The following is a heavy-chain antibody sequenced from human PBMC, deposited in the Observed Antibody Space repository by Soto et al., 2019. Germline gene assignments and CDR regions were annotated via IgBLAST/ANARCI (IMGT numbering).Heavy chain of an antibody. J-gene: IGHJ4*02. V-gene: IGHV3-33*01. CDR3: ARDNRLYCSSTSCYSLDY. D-gene: IGHD2-2*01. Sequence: QVQMVESGGGVVQPGRSLRLSCAASGFTFSRYGMHWVRQAPGKGMEWVAVIWYAGSNKYYADSVKGRFTISRDNSKNPLYLQMNSLRAEDTAVYYCARDNRLYCSSTSCYSLDYWCQATLVTVSS. CDR2: IWYAGSNK. CDR1: GFTFSRYG.